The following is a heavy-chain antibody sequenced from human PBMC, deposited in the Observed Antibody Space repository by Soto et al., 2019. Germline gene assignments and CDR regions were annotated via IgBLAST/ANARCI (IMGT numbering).Heavy chain of an antibody. Sequence: EVQLVESGGGLVQPGGSLRLSCAASGFTFSSYWMHWVRQDPGKGLVWVSSIKTDGTATQYADSVKRRFTVSRDNAKNTLYLQMNSLRAEDTAVYYCAKDLSWGQCDYWGQGTLVTVSS. V-gene: IGHV3-74*03. CDR3: AKDLSWGQCDY. J-gene: IGHJ4*02. CDR1: GFTFSSYW. CDR2: IKTDGTAT. D-gene: IGHD3-16*01.